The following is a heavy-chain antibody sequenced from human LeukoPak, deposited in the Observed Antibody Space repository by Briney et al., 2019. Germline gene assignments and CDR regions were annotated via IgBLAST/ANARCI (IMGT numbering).Heavy chain of an antibody. V-gene: IGHV4-39*07. D-gene: IGHD2-21*02. CDR2: IYYSGST. CDR1: GGSISSSSYY. J-gene: IGHJ1*01. CDR3: ARASGDASPFQH. Sequence: ASETLSLTCIVSGGSISSSSYYWGWIRQPPGKGLEWIGSIYYSGSTYYNPSLKSRVTISVDTSKNQFSLKLSSVTAADTAVYYCARASGDASPFQHWGQGTLVTVSS.